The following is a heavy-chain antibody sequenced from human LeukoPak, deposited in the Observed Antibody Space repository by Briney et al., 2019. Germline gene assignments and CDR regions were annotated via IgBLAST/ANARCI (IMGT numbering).Heavy chain of an antibody. V-gene: IGHV4-59*08. Sequence: SETLSLTCTVSGGSISSYYWSWIRQPPGKGLEWIANISDIGSINYNPSLRSRVTISLDTSKNQFSLKLSSVTAADTAVYYCAGHHPRNTVDFWGQGTLVTVSS. CDR2: ISDIGSI. CDR3: AGHHPRNTVDF. CDR1: GGSISSYY. J-gene: IGHJ4*02. D-gene: IGHD2-8*02.